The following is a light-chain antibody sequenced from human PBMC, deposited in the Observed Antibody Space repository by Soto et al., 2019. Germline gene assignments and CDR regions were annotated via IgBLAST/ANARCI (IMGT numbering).Light chain of an antibody. CDR1: QTISSW. J-gene: IGKJ5*01. Sequence: DIQMTQSPSTLSGSVGDRVTITCRASQTISSWLAWYQQKPGKAPKLLIYGASTLQSGVPSWFSGSGSGTDFTLTISCLQSEDFATYYCQQYYSNVPITFGQGTRLEIK. CDR2: GAS. V-gene: IGKV1-5*01. CDR3: QQYYSNVPIT.